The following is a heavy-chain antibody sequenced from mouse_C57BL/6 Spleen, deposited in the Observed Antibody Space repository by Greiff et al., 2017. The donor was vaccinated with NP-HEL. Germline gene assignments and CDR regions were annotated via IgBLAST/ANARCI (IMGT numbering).Heavy chain of an antibody. J-gene: IGHJ2*01. V-gene: IGHV1-15*01. Sequence: QVQLKQSGAELVRPGASVTLSCKASGYTFTDYEMHWVKQTPVHGLEWIGAIDPETGGTAYNQKFKGKAILTADKSSSTAYMELRSLTSEDSAVYYCTRRPGVYWGQSTTLTVSS. CDR2: IDPETGGT. CDR3: TRRPGVY. CDR1: GYTFTDYE.